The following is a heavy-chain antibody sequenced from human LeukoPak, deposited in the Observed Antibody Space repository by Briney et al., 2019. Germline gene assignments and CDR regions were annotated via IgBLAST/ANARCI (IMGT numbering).Heavy chain of an antibody. CDR3: ASETPRIWFDP. CDR1: GGSISSGGYS. J-gene: IGHJ5*02. V-gene: IGHV4-30-2*01. Sequence: SETLSLTCAVSGGSISSGGYSWSWIRQPPGKGLEWIGYIYHSGSTYYNPSLKSRVTISVDRSKNQFSLKLSSVTAADTAVYYCASETPRIWFDPWGRGTLVTVSS. D-gene: IGHD2-15*01. CDR2: IYHSGST.